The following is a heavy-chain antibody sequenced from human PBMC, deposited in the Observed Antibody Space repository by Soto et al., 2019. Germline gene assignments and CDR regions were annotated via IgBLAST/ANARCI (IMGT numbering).Heavy chain of an antibody. J-gene: IGHJ5*02. CDR3: ARGGADIVVVVAATGNWFDP. Sequence: ASVKVSCKASGYTFTSYGISWVRQAPGQGLEWMGWISAYNGNTNYAQKLQGRVTMTTDTSTSTAYMELRSLRSDDTAVYYCARGGADIVVVVAATGNWFDPWGQGTLVTFSS. CDR2: ISAYNGNT. V-gene: IGHV1-18*01. CDR1: GYTFTSYG. D-gene: IGHD2-15*01.